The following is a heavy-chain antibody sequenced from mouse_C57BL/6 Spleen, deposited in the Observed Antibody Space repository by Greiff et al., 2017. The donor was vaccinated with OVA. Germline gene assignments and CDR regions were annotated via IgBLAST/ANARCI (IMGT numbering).Heavy chain of an antibody. Sequence: EVKLVESGGGLVKPGGSLKLSCAASGFTFSSYTMSWVRQTPEKRLEWVATISGGGGNTYYPDSVKGRFTISRDNAKNTLYLQMSSLRSEDTALYYCARHGSSGWTYYFDYWGQGTTLTVSS. V-gene: IGHV5-9*01. J-gene: IGHJ2*01. D-gene: IGHD3-2*02. CDR2: ISGGGGNT. CDR3: ARHGSSGWTYYFDY. CDR1: GFTFSSYT.